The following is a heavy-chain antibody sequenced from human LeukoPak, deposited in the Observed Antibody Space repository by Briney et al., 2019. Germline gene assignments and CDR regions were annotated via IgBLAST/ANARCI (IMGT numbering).Heavy chain of an antibody. Sequence: GGALRLSCAASGFTFSDNWMHWVRQAPGKGLVWVSVISSDGRSTIYADSVKGRFTISRDNAKNTVYLQMDSLRAEDTAVYFCASQLGGNVYWGQGTLVTVSS. J-gene: IGHJ4*02. CDR3: ASQLGGNVY. D-gene: IGHD3-16*01. CDR1: GFTFSDNW. V-gene: IGHV3-74*01. CDR2: ISSDGRST.